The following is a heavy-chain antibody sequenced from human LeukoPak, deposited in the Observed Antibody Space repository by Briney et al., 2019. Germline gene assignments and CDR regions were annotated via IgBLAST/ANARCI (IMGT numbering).Heavy chain of an antibody. CDR2: IKQDGSEK. CDR1: GFTFSDYY. V-gene: IGHV3-7*01. D-gene: IGHD5-18*01. J-gene: IGHJ3*02. CDR3: ARSDTNDAFDI. Sequence: GGSLRLSCAASGFTFSDYYMSWIRQAPGKGLEWVANIKQDGSEKYYVDSVKGRFTISRDNAKNSLYLQMNSLRAEDTAVYYCARSDTNDAFDIWGQGTMVTVSS.